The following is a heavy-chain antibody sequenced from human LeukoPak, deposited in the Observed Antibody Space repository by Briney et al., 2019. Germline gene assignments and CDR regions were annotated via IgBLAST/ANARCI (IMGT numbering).Heavy chain of an antibody. D-gene: IGHD3-10*01. V-gene: IGHV1-18*01. CDR3: ARDGGSRSYFSWAGYHYYYMDV. Sequence: ASVKVSCKASGYTFTSYGISWVRQAPGQGLEWMGWISAYNGNTNYAQKLQGRVTMTTDTSTSTAYMELRSLRSDDTAVYYCARDGGSRSYFSWAGYHYYYMDVWGKGTTVTVSS. CDR1: GYTFTSYG. CDR2: ISAYNGNT. J-gene: IGHJ6*03.